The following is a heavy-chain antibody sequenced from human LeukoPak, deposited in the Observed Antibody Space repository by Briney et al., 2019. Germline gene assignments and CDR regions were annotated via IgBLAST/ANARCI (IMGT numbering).Heavy chain of an antibody. Sequence: GGSLRLSCAASGFTFSSYEMNWVRQAPGKGLEWVSYISSSGSTIYYADSVKGRFTISRDNAKNSLYLQMNSLRAEDTAVYYCARDSGTTGEVKFDPWGQGTLVTVSS. V-gene: IGHV3-48*03. J-gene: IGHJ5*02. CDR1: GFTFSSYE. D-gene: IGHD3-10*01. CDR2: ISSSGSTI. CDR3: ARDSGTTGEVKFDP.